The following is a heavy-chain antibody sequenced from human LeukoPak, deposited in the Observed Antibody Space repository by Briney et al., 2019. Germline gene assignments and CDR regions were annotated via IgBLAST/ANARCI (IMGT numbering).Heavy chain of an antibody. D-gene: IGHD5-24*01. V-gene: IGHV3-7*04. Sequence: GGSLRLSCVASGFPFSSYWMTWVRQAPGKGLEWVANIKQGGSKKSYVDSVKGRFTISRDNAKNSLYLQMNNLRAEDTAIYYCTRVGYIDEGIDYWGQGTLVTVSS. CDR3: TRVGYIDEGIDY. J-gene: IGHJ4*02. CDR2: IKQGGSKK. CDR1: GFPFSSYW.